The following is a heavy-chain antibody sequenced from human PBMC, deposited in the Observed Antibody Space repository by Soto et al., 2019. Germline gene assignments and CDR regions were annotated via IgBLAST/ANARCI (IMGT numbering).Heavy chain of an antibody. D-gene: IGHD2-2*01. J-gene: IGHJ6*02. CDR2: ISAYNGNT. CDR3: AQSSQHPLTPHYYYYYGMDV. Sequence: QVQLVQSGAEVKKPGASVKVSCKASGYTFTSYGISWVRQAPGQGLEWMGWISAYNGNTNYAQKLQGRVTMTTDTSTSPAYMELRSLRSDDTAVYYCAQSSQHPLTPHYYYYYGMDVWGQGTTVTVSS. V-gene: IGHV1-18*01. CDR1: GYTFTSYG.